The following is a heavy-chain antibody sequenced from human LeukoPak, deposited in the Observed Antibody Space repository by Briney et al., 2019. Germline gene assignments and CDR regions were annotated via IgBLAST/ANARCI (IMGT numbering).Heavy chain of an antibody. CDR2: LSSSGGDT. CDR1: GFTFSNYA. J-gene: IGHJ4*02. CDR3: ARDGIVGATTGYFDY. D-gene: IGHD1-26*01. V-gene: IGHV3-23*01. Sequence: PGGSLRLSCAASGFTFSNYAMSWVRQATAKGLEWVSALSSSGGDTFYADSVKGRFTISRDTSKNTLYLQMNSLRAEDTAVYYCARDGIVGATTGYFDYWGQGTLVTVSS.